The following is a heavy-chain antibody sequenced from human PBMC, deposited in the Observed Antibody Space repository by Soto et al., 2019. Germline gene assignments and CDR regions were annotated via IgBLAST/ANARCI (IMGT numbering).Heavy chain of an antibody. J-gene: IGHJ5*02. CDR2: INAGNGNT. CDR3: ARAAYDFWSGYYDWFDP. Sequence: GASVKVSCKASGYTFTSYAMHWVRQAPGQRLEWMGWINAGNGNTKYSQKFQGRVTITRDTSASTAYMELSSLRSEDTAVYYCARAAYDFWSGYYDWFDPWGQGTLVTVSS. V-gene: IGHV1-3*01. CDR1: GYTFTSYA. D-gene: IGHD3-3*01.